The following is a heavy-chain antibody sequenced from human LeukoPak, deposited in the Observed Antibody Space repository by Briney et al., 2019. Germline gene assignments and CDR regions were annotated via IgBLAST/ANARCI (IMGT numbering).Heavy chain of an antibody. J-gene: IGHJ4*02. V-gene: IGHV3-23*01. CDR2: ISGSGGGT. CDR3: AKDPTMIVVVIPDY. Sequence: GGSLRLSCAASGFTFSSYAMSWVRQAPGKGLEWVSAISGSGGGTYYADSVKGRFTISRDNSKNTLYLQMNSLRAEDTAVYYCAKDPTMIVVVIPDYWGQGTLVTVSS. CDR1: GFTFSSYA. D-gene: IGHD3-22*01.